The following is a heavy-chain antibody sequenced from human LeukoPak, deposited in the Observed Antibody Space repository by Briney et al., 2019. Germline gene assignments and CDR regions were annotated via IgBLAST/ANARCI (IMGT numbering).Heavy chain of an antibody. CDR2: INTYNGHT. D-gene: IGHD1-14*01. J-gene: IGHJ1*01. CDR1: GYTFTSYG. V-gene: IGHV1-18*01. CDR3: ARDGPRVYFQH. Sequence: ASVQDSCNTSGYTFTSYGISWVRQAPGQGLEYMGWINTYNGHTNYAQTLQGRVTVTTDTSTSTASFVLRSLRSDNTAVYYCARDGPRVYFQHWGQGTLITVSS.